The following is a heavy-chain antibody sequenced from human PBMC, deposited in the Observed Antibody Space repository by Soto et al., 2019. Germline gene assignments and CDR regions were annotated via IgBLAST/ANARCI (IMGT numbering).Heavy chain of an antibody. V-gene: IGHV3-23*01. CDR1: GFTFSSYA. CDR2: ISASGDTT. J-gene: IGHJ4*02. CDR3: AETTDVKRPPGY. Sequence: PGGSLRLSCAASGFTFSSYAMSWVRQAPGKGLEWVSLISASGDTTYYADSVKGRFTISRDNSKDTLYLQMNSLRAEDTAVYYCAETTDVKRPPGYWGQGTLVTVSS.